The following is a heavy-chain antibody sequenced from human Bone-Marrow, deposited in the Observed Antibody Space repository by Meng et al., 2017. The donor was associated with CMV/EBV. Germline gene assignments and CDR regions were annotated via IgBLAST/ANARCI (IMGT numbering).Heavy chain of an antibody. Sequence: GESLKISCAASGFTFSSYDMHWVRQATGKGLEWVSAIGTAGDTYYADSVKGRFTISRDNSKNTLYLQMNSLRAEDTAVYYCARVAAAGRLLSLHFDYWGQGTLVAVFS. CDR1: GFTFSSYD. CDR2: IGTAGDT. J-gene: IGHJ4*02. CDR3: ARVAAAGRLLSLHFDY. D-gene: IGHD6-13*01. V-gene: IGHV3-13*01.